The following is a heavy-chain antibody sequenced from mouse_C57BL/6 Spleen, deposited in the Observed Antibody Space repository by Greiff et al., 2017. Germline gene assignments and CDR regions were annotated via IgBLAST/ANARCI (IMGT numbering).Heavy chain of an antibody. V-gene: IGHV1-18*01. CDR1: GYTFTDYN. J-gene: IGHJ2*01. D-gene: IGHD1-1*01. CDR3: ARPAYDGSSYYFDD. Sequence: VQLQQSGPELVKPGASVKIPCKASGYTFTDYNMDWVKQSHGKSLEWIGDINPNNGGTIYNQKFKGKAPLTVDKSSSTAYMELRSLTSEDTAVYYCARPAYDGSSYYFDDGGQGTTLTVSS. CDR2: INPNNGGT.